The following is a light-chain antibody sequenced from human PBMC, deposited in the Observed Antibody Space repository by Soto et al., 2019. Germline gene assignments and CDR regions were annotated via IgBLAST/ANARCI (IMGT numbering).Light chain of an antibody. CDR1: QSVSSY. Sequence: DIVLTQSPGTLSLSPGERATLSCRASQSVSSYLAWYQQKPGQAPRLLIYGASSRGTGIPDRFSGGGSGTDFTLTISRLEPEDFAVYYCQQYGSSSRTFGQGTKVEVK. J-gene: IGKJ1*01. CDR3: QQYGSSSRT. V-gene: IGKV3-20*01. CDR2: GAS.